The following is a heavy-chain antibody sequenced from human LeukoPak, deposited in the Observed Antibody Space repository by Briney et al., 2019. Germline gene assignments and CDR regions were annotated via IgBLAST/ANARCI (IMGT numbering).Heavy chain of an antibody. V-gene: IGHV3-23*01. Sequence: GGSLRLSCAASGFTFSSYAMSWVRQAPGKGLEWVSAISGSGGSTYYADSVKGRFTISRDNSKNTLYLQMNSLRAEDTAVYYCAKHSWWSGYFYFLPFDYRGQGTLVTVSS. CDR3: AKHSWWSGYFYFLPFDY. CDR1: GFTFSSYA. D-gene: IGHD3-3*01. J-gene: IGHJ4*02. CDR2: ISGSGGST.